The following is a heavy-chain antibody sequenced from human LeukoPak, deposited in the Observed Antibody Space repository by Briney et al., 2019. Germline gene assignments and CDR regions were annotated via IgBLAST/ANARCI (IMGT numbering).Heavy chain of an antibody. V-gene: IGHV3-66*01. CDR1: AFTVSSNY. CDR3: ARATQPYGDIAGVDY. CDR2: ISDGGRT. D-gene: IGHD4-17*01. Sequence: GGSLRLSCAASAFTVSSNYMSWVRQAPGKGLEWVSVISDGGRTFYADSVKGRFTISRDNSKNTLYLQMNNLRAEDTAVYYCARATQPYGDIAGVDYWAREPWSPSPQ. J-gene: IGHJ4*02.